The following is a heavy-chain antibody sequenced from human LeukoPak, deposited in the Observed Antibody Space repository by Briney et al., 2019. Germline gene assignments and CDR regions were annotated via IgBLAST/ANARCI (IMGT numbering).Heavy chain of an antibody. J-gene: IGHJ4*02. V-gene: IGHV4-59*01. CDR1: GGSISSYY. D-gene: IGHD3-22*01. CDR2: IYYSGST. Sequence: SETLSLTCTVSGGSISSYYWSWIRQPPGKGLEWIGYIYYSGSTNYNPSLKSRVTISVDTSKNQFSLKLSSVTAADTAVYYCAGQYYYDSSGYYSHFDYWGQGTLVTVSS. CDR3: AGQYYYDSSGYYSHFDY.